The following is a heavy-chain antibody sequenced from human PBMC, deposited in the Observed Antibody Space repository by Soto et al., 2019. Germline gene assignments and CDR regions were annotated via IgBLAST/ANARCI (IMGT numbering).Heavy chain of an antibody. Sequence: ASVKVSCKASGYTFTSYDINWVRQATGQGLEWMGWMNPNSGNTGYAQKFQGRVTMTRNTSISTAYMELSSLRSEDTAVYYCAIGFVDCRGGSCYGIWGQGTMVTVSS. D-gene: IGHD2-15*01. J-gene: IGHJ3*02. CDR2: MNPNSGNT. CDR1: GYTFTSYD. V-gene: IGHV1-8*01. CDR3: AIGFVDCRGGSCYGI.